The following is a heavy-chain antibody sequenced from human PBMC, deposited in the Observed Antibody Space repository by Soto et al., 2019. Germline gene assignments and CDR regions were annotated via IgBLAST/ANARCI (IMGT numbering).Heavy chain of an antibody. J-gene: IGHJ6*02. Sequence: QVQLVESGGGVVQPGRSLRLSCAASGFTFSSYAMHWVRQAPGKGLEWVAVISYDGSNKYYADSVKGRFTISRDNSKNTPYLQMNSLSAEDTAVYYCARSVEGNYYYYYGMDVWGQGTTVTVSS. CDR2: ISYDGSNK. CDR1: GFTFSSYA. CDR3: ARSVEGNYYYYYGMDV. D-gene: IGHD6-19*01. V-gene: IGHV3-30-3*01.